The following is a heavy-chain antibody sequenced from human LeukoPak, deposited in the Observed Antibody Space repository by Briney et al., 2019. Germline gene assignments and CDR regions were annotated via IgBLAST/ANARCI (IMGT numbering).Heavy chain of an antibody. CDR1: GFTFDDYG. CDR2: INWNDGST. J-gene: IGHJ6*03. D-gene: IGHD4-17*01. V-gene: IGHV3-20*04. Sequence: PGGSLRLSCAASGFTFDDYGMSWVRQAPGKGLEWVSGINWNDGSTGYADSVKGRFTISRDNAKNSLYLQMNSLRAEDTALYYCARAPTRLHDSGDYVDYYYMDVWGKGTTVTVSS. CDR3: ARAPTRLHDSGDYVDYYYMDV.